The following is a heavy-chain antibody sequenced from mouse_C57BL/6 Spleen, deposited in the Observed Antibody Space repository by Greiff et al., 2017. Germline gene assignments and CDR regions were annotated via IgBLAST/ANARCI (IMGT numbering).Heavy chain of an antibody. D-gene: IGHD1-1*01. V-gene: IGHV1-55*01. Sequence: VQLQQPGAELVKPGASVKMSCKASGYTFTSYWITWVKQRPGQGLAWIGDIYPGSGSTNYNEKFKSQATLTVDTSSSTAYMQLSSQTSEDSAVYYCARKELRYPVGFWGQGTSVTVSS. J-gene: IGHJ4*01. CDR1: GYTFTSYW. CDR3: ARKELRYPVGF. CDR2: IYPGSGST.